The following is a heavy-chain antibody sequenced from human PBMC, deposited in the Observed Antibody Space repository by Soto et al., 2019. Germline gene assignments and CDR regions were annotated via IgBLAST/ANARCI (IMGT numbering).Heavy chain of an antibody. D-gene: IGHD5-12*01. Sequence: QLQLQESGSGLVKPSQTLSLTCAVSGGSISSGGYSWSWIRQPPGKGLEWIGYIYHSGSTYYNPSLTSRVTISVGRSKNQFSLKLSSVAAADTAVYYCAAGGGLPRYYWGQGTLVTFSS. CDR1: GGSISSGGYS. CDR3: AAGGGLPRYY. J-gene: IGHJ4*02. V-gene: IGHV4-30-2*01. CDR2: IYHSGST.